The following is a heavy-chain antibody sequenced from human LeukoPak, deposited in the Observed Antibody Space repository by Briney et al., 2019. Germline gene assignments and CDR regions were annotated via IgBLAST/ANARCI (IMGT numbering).Heavy chain of an antibody. CDR3: ARVSVTGWFDP. CDR1: GYTFTGYY. J-gene: IGHJ5*02. CDR2: INPNSGGT. Sequence: GASVKVSCKASGYTFTGYYMHWERQAPGQGLEWMGRINPNSGGTNYAQKFQGRVTMTRDTSISTAYMELSRLRSDDTAVYYCARVSVTGWFDPWGQGTLVTVSS. V-gene: IGHV1-2*06. D-gene: IGHD2-21*02.